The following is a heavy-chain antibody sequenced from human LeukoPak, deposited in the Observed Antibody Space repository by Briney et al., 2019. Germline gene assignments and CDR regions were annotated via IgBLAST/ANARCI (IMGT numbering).Heavy chain of an antibody. CDR1: GYTFTSYY. CDR3: ARNSGYGQLVDFDY. CDR2: INPSGGST. V-gene: IGHV1-46*01. J-gene: IGHJ4*02. D-gene: IGHD6-13*01. Sequence: ASVKVSCKASGYTFTSYYMHWVRQAPGQGLEWMGIINPSGGSTSYAQKLQGRVTMTTDTSTSTAYMELRSLRSDDTAVYYCARNSGYGQLVDFDYWGQGTLVTVSS.